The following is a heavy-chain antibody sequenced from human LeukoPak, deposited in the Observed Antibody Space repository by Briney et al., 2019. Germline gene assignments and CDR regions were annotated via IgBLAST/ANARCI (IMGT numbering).Heavy chain of an antibody. V-gene: IGHV1-69*13. Sequence: SVKVSCKASGGTFSSYAISWVRQAPGQGLEWMGAIIPIFGTANYAQKFQGRVTITADESTSTDYMELSSLRSEDAAVYYCAREEGYYDYVWGSYRHPYYFDYWGQGTLVTVSS. CDR1: GGTFSSYA. CDR3: AREEGYYDYVWGSYRHPYYFDY. CDR2: IIPIFGTA. J-gene: IGHJ4*02. D-gene: IGHD3-16*02.